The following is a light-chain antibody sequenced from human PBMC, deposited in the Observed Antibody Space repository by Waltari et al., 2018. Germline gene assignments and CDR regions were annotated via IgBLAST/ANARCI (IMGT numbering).Light chain of an antibody. CDR3: QNHERLPAT. CDR1: QSISRY. CDR2: GAS. V-gene: IGKV3-20*01. Sequence: EVVLTQSPGPLSLSPGERATLFCRASQSISRYLVWYQQRPGQAPRLLIYGASIRAAGIPDRFSGSGSATDFTLSISRLEPEDFAVYYCQNHERLPATFGQGTRVEIK. J-gene: IGKJ1*01.